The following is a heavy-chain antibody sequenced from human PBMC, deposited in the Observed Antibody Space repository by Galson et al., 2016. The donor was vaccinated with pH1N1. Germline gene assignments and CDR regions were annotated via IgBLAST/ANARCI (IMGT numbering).Heavy chain of an antibody. D-gene: IGHD3-16*01. CDR1: GGSLSTYP. CDR3: AKDRTVDYGQSPPFFES. V-gene: IGHV1-69*05. CDR2: SVPVFGSA. J-gene: IGHJ4*02. Sequence: SVKVSCKASGGSLSTYPISWVRQAPGLGLEWMGRSVPVFGSAKYSPRFQGIVAISRDESASTVYMELTSLTAEDTGIYYCAKDRTVDYGQSPPFFESWGQGTLVSVSS.